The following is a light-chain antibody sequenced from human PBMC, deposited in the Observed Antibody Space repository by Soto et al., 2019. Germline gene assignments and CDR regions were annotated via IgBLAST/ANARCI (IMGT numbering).Light chain of an antibody. Sequence: EIVMKQSPATLSVSPGEGVTLSCRASESVRSKVAWYQQKPGQAPRLLIYGSSTRATGIPDRFRGSGSGTEYTLTISSLQSEDFAVYYCQQRSNWPFTFGPGTKVDIK. CDR3: QQRSNWPFT. V-gene: IGKV3-15*01. CDR2: GSS. CDR1: ESVRSK. J-gene: IGKJ3*01.